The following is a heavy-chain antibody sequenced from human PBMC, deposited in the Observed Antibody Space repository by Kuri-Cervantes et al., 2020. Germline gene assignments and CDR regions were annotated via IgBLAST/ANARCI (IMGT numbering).Heavy chain of an antibody. D-gene: IGHD3-10*01. CDR1: GASVSTGSHF. V-gene: IGHV4-61*01. J-gene: IGHJ4*02. CDR2: IYNNGST. CDR3: ARGPDYYGSGSYYDY. Sequence: SETLSLTCTVSGASVSTGSHFWSWIRQPPGKRLEWIGYIYNNGSTNYNPSLKSRVTISVDTSKNQFSLKLSSVTAADTAVYYCARGPDYYGSGSYYDYWGQGTLVTVSS.